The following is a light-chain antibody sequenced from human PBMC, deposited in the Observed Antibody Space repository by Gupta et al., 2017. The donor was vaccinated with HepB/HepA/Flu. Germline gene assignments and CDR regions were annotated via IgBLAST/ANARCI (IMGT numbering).Light chain of an antibody. Sequence: MKMTQSPSSLSASVGDRVTITCRASQSINTYLDWYQQKPGKAPKLLIVAASSLESGVPSRFSGSGSGTEFTLTISSLQPDDFATYYCQQDNSYPWTFGQGTKVEIK. CDR3: QQDNSYPWT. CDR1: QSINTY. J-gene: IGKJ1*01. V-gene: IGKV1-39*01. CDR2: AAS.